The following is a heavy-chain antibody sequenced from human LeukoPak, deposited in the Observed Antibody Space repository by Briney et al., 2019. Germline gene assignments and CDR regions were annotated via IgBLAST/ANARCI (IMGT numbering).Heavy chain of an antibody. J-gene: IGHJ4*02. CDR2: ISGSGGST. D-gene: IGHD3-22*01. Sequence: GGSLRLSCAASRFTFSSYAMSWVRQAPGKGLEWVSAISGSGGSTYYADSVKGRFTISRDNSKNTLYLQMNSLRAEDTAVYYCAKDAQQNYYDSSGYPPGYWGQGTLVTVSS. V-gene: IGHV3-23*01. CDR3: AKDAQQNYYDSSGYPPGY. CDR1: RFTFSSYA.